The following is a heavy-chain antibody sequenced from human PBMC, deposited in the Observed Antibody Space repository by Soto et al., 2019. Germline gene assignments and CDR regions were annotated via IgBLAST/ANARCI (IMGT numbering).Heavy chain of an antibody. CDR1: GFTFNDYS. J-gene: IGHJ4*02. CDR2: ISWNSGSR. CDR3: AKDLRSSSWYSISFFDY. V-gene: IGHV3-9*01. Sequence: GGSLRLSCAASGFTFNDYSMHWVRQAPGKGLEWVSGISWNSGSRGYADSVKGRFTISRDNARNSLYLQMNSLKPEDTALYYCAKDLRSSSWYSISFFDYWGQGALVTVSS. D-gene: IGHD6-13*01.